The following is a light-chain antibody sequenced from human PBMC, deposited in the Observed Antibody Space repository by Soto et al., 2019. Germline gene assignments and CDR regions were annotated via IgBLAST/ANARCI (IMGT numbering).Light chain of an antibody. CDR1: QSVSSN. J-gene: IGKJ2*01. CDR2: GAS. Sequence: EIVMTQSPATRSVSPGERATLSCRASQSVSSNLAWYQQKPGQAPRLLIYGASTRATGIPARFSGSRSGTEFTLTISSLQYEDFAVYYCQQYNNWPPYTFGQGTKLEIK. V-gene: IGKV3-15*01. CDR3: QQYNNWPPYT.